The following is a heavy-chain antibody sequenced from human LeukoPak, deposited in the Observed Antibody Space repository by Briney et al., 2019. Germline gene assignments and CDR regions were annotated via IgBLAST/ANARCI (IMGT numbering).Heavy chain of an antibody. Sequence: SVKLSCNASGYTFSVFYIHWVRQAPGQGLEYVGWITPKSGDTYSPQRFQGRVTMTRDASISTAYMELSSLRSDDTAVYFCARVRLADERAWAYWGQGTLVTVSS. D-gene: IGHD3-3*02. V-gene: IGHV1-2*02. CDR3: ARVRLADERAWAY. CDR2: ITPKSGDT. CDR1: GYTFSVFY. J-gene: IGHJ4*02.